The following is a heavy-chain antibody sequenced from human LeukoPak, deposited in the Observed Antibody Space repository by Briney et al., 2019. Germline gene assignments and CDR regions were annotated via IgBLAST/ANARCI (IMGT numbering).Heavy chain of an antibody. V-gene: IGHV1-69*13. CDR3: ARLPEYCSSTSCYRA. Sequence: SVKVSCKASGGTFSSYAISWVRQAPGPGLEWMGGIIPIFGTANYAQKFQGRVTITADESTSTAYMELSSLRAEDTAVYYYARLPEYCSSTSCYRAWGQGTLVTVSS. CDR1: GGTFSSYA. CDR2: IIPIFGTA. D-gene: IGHD2-2*02. J-gene: IGHJ5*02.